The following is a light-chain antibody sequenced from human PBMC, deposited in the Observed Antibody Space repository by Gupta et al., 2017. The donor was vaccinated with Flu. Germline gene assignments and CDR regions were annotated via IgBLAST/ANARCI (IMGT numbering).Light chain of an antibody. Sequence: GTLYLSPGERATHSCRASQSVTSDYLAWYQQKPGQAPRLLIYGASRKATGSPDRFSGSGSGTDFTLNISRVEPEEFAVYSCQQYCNSPWTFGQGTKVDFK. CDR2: GAS. CDR1: QSVTSDY. J-gene: IGKJ1*01. CDR3: QQYCNSPWT. V-gene: IGKV3-20*01.